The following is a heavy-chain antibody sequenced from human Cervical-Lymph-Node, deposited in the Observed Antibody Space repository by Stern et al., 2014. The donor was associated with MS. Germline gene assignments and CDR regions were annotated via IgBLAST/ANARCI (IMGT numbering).Heavy chain of an antibody. CDR3: ARLGINSPVKY. D-gene: IGHD1-26*01. CDR1: GYSFTTQW. CDR2: IFPGDSDT. V-gene: IGHV5-51*01. J-gene: IGHJ4*02. Sequence: EDQLVESGAEVKKPGESLKISCKGSGYSFTTQWIGWVRQMPGKGLEWMGIIFPGDSDTRYSPSFQGQVTISADKSINTTYLQWSRLKASDTAFYYCARLGINSPVKYWGQGTLVTVSS.